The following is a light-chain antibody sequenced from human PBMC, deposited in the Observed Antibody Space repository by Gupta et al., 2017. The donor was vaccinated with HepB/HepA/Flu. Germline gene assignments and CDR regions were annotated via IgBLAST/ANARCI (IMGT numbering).Light chain of an antibody. CDR1: QSVTSSY. J-gene: IGKJ3*01. V-gene: IGKV3-20*01. CDR2: GAS. CDR3: QQYGSSPFT. Sequence: EIVLTHSPGTLSLSPGERATLSCRASQSVTSSYLAWYQQKPGQAPRLLIYGASSRATGIPDRFSGSGSGTDFTLTISRLEPEDFAVYYCQQYGSSPFTFGPGTKVEIK.